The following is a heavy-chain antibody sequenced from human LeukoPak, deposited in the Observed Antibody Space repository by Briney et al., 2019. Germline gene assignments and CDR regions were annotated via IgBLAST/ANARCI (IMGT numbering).Heavy chain of an antibody. D-gene: IGHD3-3*01. CDR3: AKDLSPGAVRGYFDY. J-gene: IGHJ4*02. CDR1: GFTFSSYA. Sequence: PGGSLRLSCAAPGFTFSSYAMSWVRQAPGKGLEWVSAISGSGGSTYYADSVKGRFTISRDNSKNTLYLQMNSLRAEDTAVYYCAKDLSPGAVRGYFDYWGQGTLVTVSS. CDR2: ISGSGGST. V-gene: IGHV3-23*01.